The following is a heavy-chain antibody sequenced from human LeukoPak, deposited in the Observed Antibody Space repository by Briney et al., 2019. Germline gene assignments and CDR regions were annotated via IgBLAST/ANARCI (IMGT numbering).Heavy chain of an antibody. CDR2: INQGGSEK. V-gene: IGHV3-7*01. Sequence: GGSLRLSCAPSGFTFSTYWMGWVRQAPGKRLEWLANINQGGSEKYYVDSVKGRFTISRDNAKNSLFLQMNSLSAEDTAVYYCARDVGDLWGQGTLVTVSS. CDR1: GFTFSTYW. CDR3: ARDVGDL. J-gene: IGHJ4*02. D-gene: IGHD2-21*02.